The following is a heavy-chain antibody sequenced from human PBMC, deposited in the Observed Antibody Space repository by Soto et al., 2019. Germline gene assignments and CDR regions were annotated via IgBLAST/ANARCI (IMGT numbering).Heavy chain of an antibody. Sequence: GESLKISCKGSGYSFTRYWIGWVRQMLGKDLEWMGIIYPGDSDTRYSPSFQGQVTISADKSISTAYLQWSSLKASDTAMYYCARHWGLVVVVPAAMPGPPYYYMDVWGKGTTVTVSS. CDR1: GYSFTRYW. CDR2: IYPGDSDT. V-gene: IGHV5-51*01. CDR3: ARHWGLVVVVPAAMPGPPYYYMDV. J-gene: IGHJ6*03. D-gene: IGHD2-2*01.